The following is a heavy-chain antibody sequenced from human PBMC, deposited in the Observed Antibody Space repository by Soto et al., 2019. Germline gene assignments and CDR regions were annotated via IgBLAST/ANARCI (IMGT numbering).Heavy chain of an antibody. Sequence: QVHLVQSGAEVKKPGASVNVSCKASGYTFTNFGLNWVRQAPGQGLEWMAWISTYNGKTDYAQKVQGRVTVTTDTSTATAYMEMSSLTSDDTAVYYCARQPGVVGTADLYGMDVWGQGTTVTVSS. CDR1: GYTFTNFG. D-gene: IGHD2-21*02. V-gene: IGHV1-18*01. J-gene: IGHJ6*02. CDR3: ARQPGVVGTADLYGMDV. CDR2: ISTYNGKT.